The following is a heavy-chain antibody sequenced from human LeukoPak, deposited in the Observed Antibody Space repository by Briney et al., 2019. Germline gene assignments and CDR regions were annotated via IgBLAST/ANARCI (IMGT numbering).Heavy chain of an antibody. CDR2: LIGSSGST. Sequence: GGSLRLTCAASGFTSTNYAMNWVRQAPGKGLEWVSVLIGSSGSTDYADSVNGRFTISRDNSKNTVFLQMNSLRAEDTAIYYCAKGAYDYIEIGYFDSWGQGTLVTVSS. CDR3: AKGAYDYIEIGYFDS. CDR1: GFTSTNYA. J-gene: IGHJ4*02. V-gene: IGHV3-23*01. D-gene: IGHD5-12*01.